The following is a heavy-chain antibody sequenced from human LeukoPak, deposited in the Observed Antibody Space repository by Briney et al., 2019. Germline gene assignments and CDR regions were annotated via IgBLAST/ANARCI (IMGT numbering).Heavy chain of an antibody. D-gene: IGHD1-1*01. CDR1: GASISSYY. Sequence: PTETLSLTCSVSGASISSYYWSWIRQPPGKGLEWGGNIYYSGSTTYNPSLESRVTMSVDTSKNQSSLKLNSVTAADAAVYFCARVPPDLEENSSRPFDFWGQGTLVTVSS. CDR3: ARVPPDLEENSSRPFDF. J-gene: IGHJ4*02. CDR2: IYYSGST. V-gene: IGHV4-59*08.